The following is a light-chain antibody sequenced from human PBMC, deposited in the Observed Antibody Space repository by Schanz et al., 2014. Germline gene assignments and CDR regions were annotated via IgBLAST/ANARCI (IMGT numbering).Light chain of an antibody. Sequence: QSALTQPASVSGSPGQSITISCTGTSSDVGGYNYVSWYQQHPGKAPKLMIYEGSKRPSGVSSRFSGSKSGDTASLTISGLQAEDEADYYCGSYTTSINYVFGTGTKLTVL. CDR2: EGS. V-gene: IGLV2-14*01. CDR1: SSDVGGYNY. CDR3: GSYTTSINYV. J-gene: IGLJ1*01.